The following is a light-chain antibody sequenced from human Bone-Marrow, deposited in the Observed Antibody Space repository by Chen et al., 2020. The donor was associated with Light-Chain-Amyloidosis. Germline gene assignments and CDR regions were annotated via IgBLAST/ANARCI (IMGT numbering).Light chain of an antibody. CDR1: DLPTKY. CDR2: RDT. CDR3: QSADSSGTYEVI. J-gene: IGLJ2*01. Sequence: SYELTQPPSVSVSPGQTARITCSGDDLPTKYAYWYQQKPGQAPVLVIHRDTERPSGISERLSGSSSGNTATLTISGVQAEDEADYHCQSADSSGTYEVIFGGGTKLTVL. V-gene: IGLV3-25*03.